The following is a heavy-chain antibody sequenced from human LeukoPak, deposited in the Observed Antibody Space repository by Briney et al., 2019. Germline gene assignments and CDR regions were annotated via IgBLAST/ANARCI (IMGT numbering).Heavy chain of an antibody. CDR1: GYTFTGYY. V-gene: IGHV1-2*02. Sequence: ASVKVSRKASGYTFTGYYMHWVRQAPGQGLEWMGWINPNSGGTNYAQKFQGRVTMTRDTSISTAYMELSRLRSDDTAVYYCARDYYDSSGYLGYWGQGTLVTVSS. J-gene: IGHJ4*02. CDR3: ARDYYDSSGYLGY. D-gene: IGHD3-22*01. CDR2: INPNSGGT.